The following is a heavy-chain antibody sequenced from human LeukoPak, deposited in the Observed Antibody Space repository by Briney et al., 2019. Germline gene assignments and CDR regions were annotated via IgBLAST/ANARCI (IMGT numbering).Heavy chain of an antibody. CDR3: ARETTVVTPGGDY. V-gene: IGHV1-2*02. CDR2: INPNSGGT. J-gene: IGHJ4*02. D-gene: IGHD4-23*01. Sequence: ASVKVSCKASGYTFTGYYMHWVRQAPGQGLEWMGWINPNSGGTNYAQKFQGRVTMTRDTSISTAYMELSRLRSDDTAVYYCARETTVVTPGGDYWGQGTLVTVSS. CDR1: GYTFTGYY.